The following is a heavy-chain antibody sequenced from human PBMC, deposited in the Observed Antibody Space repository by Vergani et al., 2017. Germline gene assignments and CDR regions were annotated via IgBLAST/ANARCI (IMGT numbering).Heavy chain of an antibody. J-gene: IGHJ2*01. V-gene: IGHV3-33*03. D-gene: IGHD6-13*01. CDR1: GFTFSSYG. Sequence: QVQILQSGGGVVQPGGSLRLSCAASGFTFSSYGMHWVRQAPGKGLEWVTVIWYDGSNKYDGDSVKGRFTISRDNAKNSLYLQMNSLRAEDTALYYCVKDIAASGNYWYFDLWGRGTLVTVSS. CDR3: VKDIAASGNYWYFDL. CDR2: IWYDGSNK.